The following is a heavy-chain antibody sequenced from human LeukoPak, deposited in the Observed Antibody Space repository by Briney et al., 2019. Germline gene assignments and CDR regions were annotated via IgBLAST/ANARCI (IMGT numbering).Heavy chain of an antibody. V-gene: IGHV4-59*08. CDR2: IYYSGST. CDR3: ARSKSGAPDY. Sequence: SETLSLTCTVSGGSISSYYWSWIRQPPGKGLEWIGYIYYSGSTNYNPSLKSRVTISVDTSKNQFSLKLSSVTAADTAVYYCARSKSGAPDYWGQGTLVTVSS. CDR1: GGSISSYY. D-gene: IGHD1-26*01. J-gene: IGHJ4*02.